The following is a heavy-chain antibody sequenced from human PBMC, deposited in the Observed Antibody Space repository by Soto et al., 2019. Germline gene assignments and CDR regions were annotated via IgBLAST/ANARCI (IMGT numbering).Heavy chain of an antibody. D-gene: IGHD6-19*01. CDR1: GYRLKNYA. Sequence: QPSGSLTLSCAASGYRLKNYAMHGFRQAPGKGLEQVSVSTYIGGTPYYADSVKGRFTISRDNSKNTLYLQMSSLRPEDTGVYFCVKDYSHGRFPDYWGKGTLVTVSS. CDR2: STYIGGTP. V-gene: IGHV3-64D*06. CDR3: VKDYSHGRFPDY. J-gene: IGHJ4*02.